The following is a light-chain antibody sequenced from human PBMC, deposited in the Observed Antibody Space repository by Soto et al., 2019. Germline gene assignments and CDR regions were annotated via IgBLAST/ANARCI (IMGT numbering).Light chain of an antibody. Sequence: EIVMPQSPATLSVSPGERATLSCRASQSVSTNLVWYQQKPGQAPRLLIYGASTRATGFPARFSGSGSGTDFTLTISSLQSEDFAVYYCQQYDNWPRTFGQGTKVEVK. J-gene: IGKJ1*01. CDR2: GAS. CDR3: QQYDNWPRT. V-gene: IGKV3-15*01. CDR1: QSVSTN.